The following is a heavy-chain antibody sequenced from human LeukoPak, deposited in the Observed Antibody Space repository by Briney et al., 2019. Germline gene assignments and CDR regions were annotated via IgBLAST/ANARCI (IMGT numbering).Heavy chain of an antibody. J-gene: IGHJ1*01. CDR3: TTGGGVYDYVSLH. CDR1: GFTFSNAW. D-gene: IGHD3-16*01. Sequence: PGRTLRLSRVVSGFTFSNAWMNWVRQAPGNGLEAVGRIKSKSDGGTTDYAAPVKGKFTISRDDSKNTLYLQMNSLKSEDTAVYYCTTGGGVYDYVSLHWGQGTLVTVSS. V-gene: IGHV3-15*01. CDR2: IKSKSDGGTT.